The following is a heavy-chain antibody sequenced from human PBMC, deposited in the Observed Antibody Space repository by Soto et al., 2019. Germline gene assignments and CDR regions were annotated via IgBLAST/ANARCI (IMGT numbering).Heavy chain of an antibody. CDR2: ISWDGGST. J-gene: IGHJ4*02. D-gene: IGHD6-6*01. CDR1: GFTFDDYT. CDR3: AKDFAAMAARGIYFDY. Sequence: GGSLRLSCAASGFTFDDYTMHWVRQAPGKGLEWVSLISWDGGSTYYADSVKGRFTISRDNSKNSLYLQMNSLRTEDTALYYCAKDFAAMAARGIYFDYWGQGTLVTVSS. V-gene: IGHV3-43*01.